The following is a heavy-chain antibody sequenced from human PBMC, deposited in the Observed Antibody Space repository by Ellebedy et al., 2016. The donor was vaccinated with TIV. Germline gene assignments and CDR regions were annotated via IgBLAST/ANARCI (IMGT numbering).Heavy chain of an antibody. CDR1: GFSLSNARMG. CDR2: IFSNDEK. CDR3: ARMFVVVVAATQVVTWFDP. D-gene: IGHD2-15*01. J-gene: IGHJ5*02. Sequence: SGPTLVKPTETLTLTCTVSGFSLSNARMGVSWIRQPPGKALEWLAHIFSNDEKSYSTSLKSRLTISKDTSKSQVVLTMTNMDPVDTATYYCARMFVVVVAATQVVTWFDPWGQGTLVTVSS. V-gene: IGHV2-26*01.